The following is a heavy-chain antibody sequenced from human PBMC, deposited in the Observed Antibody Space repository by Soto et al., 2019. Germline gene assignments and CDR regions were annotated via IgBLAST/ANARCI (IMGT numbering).Heavy chain of an antibody. V-gene: IGHV1-8*01. CDR3: ARGRRYPKTFDY. Sequence: ASVKVSCKASGYTFTSYDINWVRQATGQGLEWMGWMNPNSGNTGYAQKFQGRVTMTRNTSISTAYMALSSLRSEDTAVYYCARGRRYPKTFDYWGQGTLVTVSS. J-gene: IGHJ4*02. CDR1: GYTFTSYD. CDR2: MNPNSGNT. D-gene: IGHD1-1*01.